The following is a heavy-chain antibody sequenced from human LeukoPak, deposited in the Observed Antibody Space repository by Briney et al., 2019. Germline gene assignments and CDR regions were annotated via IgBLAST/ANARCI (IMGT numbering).Heavy chain of an antibody. D-gene: IGHD6-13*01. CDR1: GFTFDDYA. J-gene: IGHJ4*02. V-gene: IGHV3-9*01. Sequence: GRSLRLSCAASGFTFDDYAMHWVRHAPGKGLEWVSGISWNSGSIGYVDSVEGRFSISRDNAKNSLYLQMNSLRAEDTAVYYCARVEVGIIAAARLDYWGQGTLVTVSS. CDR3: ARVEVGIIAAARLDY. CDR2: ISWNSGSI.